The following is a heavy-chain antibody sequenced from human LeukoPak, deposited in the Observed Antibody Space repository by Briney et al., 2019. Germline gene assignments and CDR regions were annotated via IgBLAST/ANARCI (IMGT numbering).Heavy chain of an antibody. Sequence: PSETLSLTCTVSGGSISSSSYYSGWIREPPGKGLEWIGSIYYSGSTYYNPSLKSRVTISVDTSKNQFSLKLSSVTAADTAVYYCASHDTYYYDSSSPFFDYWGQGTLVTVSS. J-gene: IGHJ4*02. V-gene: IGHV4-39*01. CDR1: GGSISSSSYY. CDR3: ASHDTYYYDSSSPFFDY. D-gene: IGHD3-22*01. CDR2: IYYSGST.